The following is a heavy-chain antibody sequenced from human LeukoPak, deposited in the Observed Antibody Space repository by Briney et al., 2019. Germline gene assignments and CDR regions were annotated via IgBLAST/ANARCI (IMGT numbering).Heavy chain of an antibody. CDR2: ISWNSGSI. CDR3: AKDIPLAVAGIGD. CDR1: GFTFDDYA. J-gene: IGHJ4*02. V-gene: IGHV3-9*01. D-gene: IGHD6-19*01. Sequence: PGRSLRLSCAASGFTFDDYAMHWVRQAPGKGLEWVSGISWNSGSIGYADSVKGRFTISRDNAKNSLYLQMNSLRAEDTALYYCAKDIPLAVAGIGDWGQGTLVTVSS.